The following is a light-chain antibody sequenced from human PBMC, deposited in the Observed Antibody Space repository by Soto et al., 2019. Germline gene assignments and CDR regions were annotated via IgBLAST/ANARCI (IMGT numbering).Light chain of an antibody. J-gene: IGKJ5*01. Sequence: EIVMTQSPATLSVSPGERATLSCRASQSISRGVAWYQQKPGQAPTLLIHDSSTRATGIPARFSGSGSGTEFTLTISSLQSEDLAVYYCQQYDNWPPITFGQGTRLEIK. CDR3: QQYDNWPPIT. CDR2: DSS. V-gene: IGKV3-15*01. CDR1: QSISRG.